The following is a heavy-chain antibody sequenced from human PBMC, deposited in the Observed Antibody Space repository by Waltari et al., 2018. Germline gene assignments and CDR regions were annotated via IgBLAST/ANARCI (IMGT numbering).Heavy chain of an antibody. J-gene: IGHJ4*01. CDR1: GFALSSYD. CDR2: IGTADDT. D-gene: IGHD4-17*01. V-gene: IGHV3-13*01. CDR3: ARGGTVTDFDY. Sequence: EVQLVESGRGLVQPGGSLRLSCAASGFALSSYDMPWVRQATGKGLEWVSSIGTADDTYHSGSVKGRFTISRENAKNSLHLQMNALRAEDTAVYYCARGGTVTDFDYWGHGTLVIVSS.